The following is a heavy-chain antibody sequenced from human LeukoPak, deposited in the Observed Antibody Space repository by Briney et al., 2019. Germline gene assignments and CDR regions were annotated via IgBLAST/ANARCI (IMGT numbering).Heavy chain of an antibody. D-gene: IGHD6-19*01. V-gene: IGHV3-21*01. CDR2: ISSSSSYI. CDR1: GFTFSSYS. J-gene: IGHJ4*02. CDR3: AKDLRGIAVAGTLDY. Sequence: GGSLRLSCAASGFTFSSYSMNWVRQAPGKGLEWVSSISSSSSYIYYADSVKGRFTISRDNAKNSLYLQMNSLRAEDTAVYYCAKDLRGIAVAGTLDYWGQGTLVTVSS.